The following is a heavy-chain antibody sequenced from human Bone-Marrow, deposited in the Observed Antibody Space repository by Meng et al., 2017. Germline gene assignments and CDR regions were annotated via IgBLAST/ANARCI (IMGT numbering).Heavy chain of an antibody. J-gene: IGHJ4*02. CDR3: ARDVLGHVDTAMVTDY. CDR2: TYYRSKWYN. D-gene: IGHD5-18*01. Sequence: SQTPSLTGAISGDSVSSNSAAWNWTRQSPSRGLEWLGRTYYRSKWYNDYAVSVKSRITMNTDTSKKQFSRKLSSVTDADTAVYYCARDVLGHVDTAMVTDYWGQGTLVTVSS. CDR1: GDSVSSNSAA. V-gene: IGHV6-1*01.